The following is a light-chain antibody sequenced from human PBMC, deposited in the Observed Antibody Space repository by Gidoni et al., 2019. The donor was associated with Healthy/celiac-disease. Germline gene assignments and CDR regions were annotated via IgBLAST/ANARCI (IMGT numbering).Light chain of an antibody. J-gene: IGKJ3*01. CDR1: QGISSY. V-gene: IGKV1-9*01. CDR3: QQLNSYPSLT. CDR2: AAS. Sequence: DIQLTQSPSFLSASVGDRVTITCRASQGISSYLAWYQQKPGKAPKLLIYAASTLQSGVPSRFSGSGSGTEFTRTISSLQPEDFATYYCQQLNSYPSLTFGPGTKVDIK.